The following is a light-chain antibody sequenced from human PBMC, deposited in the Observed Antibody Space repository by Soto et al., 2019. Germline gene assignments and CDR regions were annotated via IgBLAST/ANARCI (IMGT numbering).Light chain of an antibody. CDR2: DDN. CDR3: GTWSGV. V-gene: IGLV1-51*01. Sequence: QSVLTQPPSVSAAPGQMVTISCSGSSSNIGNNYVSWYQQLPGTAPKLLIYDDNKRPSGIPDRFSGSKSGPSATLDITGLQTGDEADYYCGTWSGVFGGGTKLTVL. CDR1: SSNIGNNY. J-gene: IGLJ3*02.